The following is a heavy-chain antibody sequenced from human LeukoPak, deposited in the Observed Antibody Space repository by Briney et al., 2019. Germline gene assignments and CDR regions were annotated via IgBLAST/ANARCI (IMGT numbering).Heavy chain of an antibody. D-gene: IGHD6-19*01. Sequence: ASVKVSCKASGGTFSSYAISWVRQAPGQGLEWMGGIIPIFGTANYAQKLQGRVTMTTDTSTSTAYMELRSLRSDDTAVYYCARIPGIAVAGTKNNWFDPWGQGTLVTVSS. CDR2: IIPIFGTA. CDR3: ARIPGIAVAGTKNNWFDP. V-gene: IGHV1-69*05. CDR1: GGTFSSYA. J-gene: IGHJ5*02.